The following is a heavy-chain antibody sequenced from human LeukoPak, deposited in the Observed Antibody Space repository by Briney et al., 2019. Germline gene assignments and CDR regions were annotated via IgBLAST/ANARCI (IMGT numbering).Heavy chain of an antibody. Sequence: GGSLRLSCEVSGLTFSDAWMNWVRQAPGKGLEWVAVISYDGSNKYYADSVKGRFTISRDNSKNTLYLQMNSLRAEDTAVYYCARDRVGATDYFDYWGQGTLVTVSS. CDR2: ISYDGSNK. CDR1: GLTFSDAW. CDR3: ARDRVGATDYFDY. V-gene: IGHV3-30*19. D-gene: IGHD1-26*01. J-gene: IGHJ4*02.